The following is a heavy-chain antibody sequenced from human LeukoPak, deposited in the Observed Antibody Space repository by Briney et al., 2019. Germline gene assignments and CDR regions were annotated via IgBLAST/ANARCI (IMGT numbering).Heavy chain of an antibody. V-gene: IGHV3-7*01. CDR2: IKQDGSEK. CDR1: GFTFSSYW. D-gene: IGHD6-13*01. Sequence: GGSLRLSCAASGFTFSSYWMSWVRQAPGKGLEWVANIKQDGSEKYYVDSVKGRFTISRDNAKNSLYLQMNSLRAEDTAVYYCAKAGYSSSWYGWSPYFDYWGQGTLVTVSS. J-gene: IGHJ4*02. CDR3: AKAGYSSSWYGWSPYFDY.